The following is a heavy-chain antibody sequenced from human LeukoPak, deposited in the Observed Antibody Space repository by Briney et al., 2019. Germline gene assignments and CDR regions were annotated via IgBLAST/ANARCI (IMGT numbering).Heavy chain of an antibody. CDR1: GYTFTGYY. CDR3: ARDNDFWSGYVG. J-gene: IGHJ4*02. CDR2: INPNSGGT. Sequence: ASVKVSCKASGYTFTGYYMHWVRQAPGQGLEWMGWINPNSGGTNYAQKFQGRVTMTRDTSISTVYMELSRLRSDDTAVYYCARDNDFWSGYVGWGQGTLVTVSS. V-gene: IGHV1-2*02. D-gene: IGHD3-3*01.